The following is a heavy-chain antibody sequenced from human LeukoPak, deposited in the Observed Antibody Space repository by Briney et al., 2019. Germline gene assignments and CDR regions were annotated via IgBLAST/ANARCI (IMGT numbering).Heavy chain of an antibody. Sequence: SETLSLTCTVSGGSISSYYWSWIRQPPGKGLEWIGYIYYSGSTNYNPSLKSRVTISVDTSKNQFSLKLSSVTAADTAVYYCARGIYGSGSNPPFDYWGQGTLVTVSS. CDR1: GGSISSYY. V-gene: IGHV4-59*01. D-gene: IGHD3-10*01. J-gene: IGHJ4*02. CDR2: IYYSGST. CDR3: ARGIYGSGSNPPFDY.